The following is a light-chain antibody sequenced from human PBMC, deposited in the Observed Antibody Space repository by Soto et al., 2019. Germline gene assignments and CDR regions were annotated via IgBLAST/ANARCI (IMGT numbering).Light chain of an antibody. CDR1: QSVSSRD. CDR2: GTS. V-gene: IGKV3-20*01. J-gene: IGKJ2*01. Sequence: ESVLTQSPGTLSLSPGERATLSCRASQSVSSRDLAWYQQKPGQAPRLLIYGTSTRDTGIPDRFSGSGSGTDFTLTISRLGPEDFAVYYCQQYGSSPLYTFGQGTKLEIK. CDR3: QQYGSSPLYT.